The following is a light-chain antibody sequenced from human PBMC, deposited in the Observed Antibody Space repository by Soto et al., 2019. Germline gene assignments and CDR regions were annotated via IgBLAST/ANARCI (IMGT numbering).Light chain of an antibody. V-gene: IGKV1-5*01. CDR1: QSISHW. Sequence: DIQMTQSPSTLSASVGDRVTITCRASQSISHWLAWYQQKPGRAPKVLIYDVSNLESGVQSRFSGSGSGTEFPLNVRSLQPHDFATSYCQPYNTYGAKIGQGPKMEIK. J-gene: IGKJ1*01. CDR3: QPYNTYGAK. CDR2: DVS.